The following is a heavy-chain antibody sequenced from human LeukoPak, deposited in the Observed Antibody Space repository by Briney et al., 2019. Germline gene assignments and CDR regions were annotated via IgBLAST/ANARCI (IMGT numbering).Heavy chain of an antibody. Sequence: RSGGSLRLSCAASGFTFSSYEMNWVRQAPGKGLEWVSYISRSGSTVYYADSVKGRFTISRDNAKNSLYLQMNSLRAEDTAVYYCARDQYYDSSGFDYWGQGTLVTVSS. CDR1: GFTFSSYE. D-gene: IGHD3-22*01. V-gene: IGHV3-48*03. CDR3: ARDQYYDSSGFDY. J-gene: IGHJ4*02. CDR2: ISRSGSTV.